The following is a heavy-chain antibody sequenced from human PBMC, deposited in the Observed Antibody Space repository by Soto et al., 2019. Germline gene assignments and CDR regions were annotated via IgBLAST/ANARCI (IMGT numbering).Heavy chain of an antibody. CDR2: ISGSGGST. Sequence: GGSLRLSCAASGFTFRSYAMSWVRQAPGKGLEWVSAISGSGGSTYYGDSVKGRFTISRDNSKNTLYLQMNNLRAEDTAVYYCAKGSKGYFGSGSYYTDSWGQGTLVTVSS. CDR1: GFTFRSYA. J-gene: IGHJ4*02. D-gene: IGHD3-10*01. V-gene: IGHV3-23*01. CDR3: AKGSKGYFGSGSYYTDS.